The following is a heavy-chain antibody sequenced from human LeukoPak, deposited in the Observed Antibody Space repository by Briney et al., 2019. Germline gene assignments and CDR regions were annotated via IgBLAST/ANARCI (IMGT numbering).Heavy chain of an antibody. CDR2: VDPEDGET. Sequence: ASVKVSCKVSGYTFTDYYMHWVQQAPGKGLEWMGLVDPEDGETIYAEKFQGRVTITADTSTDTAYMELSSLRSEDTAVYYCARGSHSGSYTDVDYWGQGTLVTVSS. V-gene: IGHV1-69-2*01. D-gene: IGHD1-26*01. J-gene: IGHJ4*02. CDR3: ARGSHSGSYTDVDY. CDR1: GYTFTDYY.